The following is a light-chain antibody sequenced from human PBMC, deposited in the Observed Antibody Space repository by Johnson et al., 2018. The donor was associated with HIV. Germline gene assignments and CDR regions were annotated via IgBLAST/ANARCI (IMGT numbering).Light chain of an antibody. Sequence: QSVLTQPPSVSAAPGQMVSISCSGSSSNIGKNYVSWYQQFPGTAPKLLIHENNKRPSGIPDRFSASKSGTSATMGITGLQTGDEADYYCGKWDSSLSAGFFGTGTNVTFL. CDR3: GKWDSSLSAGF. V-gene: IGLV1-51*02. CDR1: SSNIGKNY. J-gene: IGLJ1*01. CDR2: ENN.